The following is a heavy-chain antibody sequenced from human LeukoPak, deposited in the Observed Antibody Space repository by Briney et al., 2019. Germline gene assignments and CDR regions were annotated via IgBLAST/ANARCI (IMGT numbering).Heavy chain of an antibody. Sequence: GGSLRLSCAASGFTFSSYWLSWVRQAPGKGLEWVANINQDGSEKYYVDSVKGRFTISRDNAKNSLYLQMNSLRAEDTAMYYCTRVRHLDFWGQGTLVTVSS. CDR3: TRVRHLDF. V-gene: IGHV3-7*01. CDR1: GFTFSSYW. J-gene: IGHJ4*02. CDR2: INQDGSEK.